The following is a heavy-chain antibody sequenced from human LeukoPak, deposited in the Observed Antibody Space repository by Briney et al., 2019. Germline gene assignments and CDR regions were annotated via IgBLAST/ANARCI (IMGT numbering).Heavy chain of an antibody. Sequence: PGRSLRLSCAASGFTFSSYAMHWVRQAPGKGLEWVAVISYDGSNKYYADSVKGRFTISRDNSKNTLYLQMNSLRAEDTAVYYCAREGYKTYYYDSSGYSYFDYWGPGTLVTVSS. CDR2: ISYDGSNK. J-gene: IGHJ4*02. CDR3: AREGYKTYYYDSSGYSYFDY. V-gene: IGHV3-30*04. D-gene: IGHD3-22*01. CDR1: GFTFSSYA.